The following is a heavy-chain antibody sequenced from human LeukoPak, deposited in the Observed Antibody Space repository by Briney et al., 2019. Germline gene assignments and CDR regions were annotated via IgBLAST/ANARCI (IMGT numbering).Heavy chain of an antibody. D-gene: IGHD1-1*01. CDR1: GFTVSSNY. CDR2: IYSGGST. CDR3: ARETNWNGIDY. V-gene: IGHV3-53*01. J-gene: IGHJ4*02. Sequence: GGSLRLSCAASGFTVSSNYMSWVRQAPGKGLEWVSVIYSGGSTYYADSAKGRFTISRDNSKNTLYLQMNSLRAEDTAVYYCARETNWNGIDYWGQGTLVTVSS.